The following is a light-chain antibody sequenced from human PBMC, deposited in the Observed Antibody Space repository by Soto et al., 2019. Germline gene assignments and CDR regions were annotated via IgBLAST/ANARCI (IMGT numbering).Light chain of an antibody. V-gene: IGKV1-39*01. CDR2: AAS. Sequence: DIQMTQSPSSLSASVGDRVTITCRASESIARHLNWYQQKPGKAPNLLIYAASSLQNGVPSRFRGGGSGTDFTLTINNLQPEDFATYCCQQTYSTLSITFGQGTRLEIK. J-gene: IGKJ5*01. CDR3: QQTYSTLSIT. CDR1: ESIARH.